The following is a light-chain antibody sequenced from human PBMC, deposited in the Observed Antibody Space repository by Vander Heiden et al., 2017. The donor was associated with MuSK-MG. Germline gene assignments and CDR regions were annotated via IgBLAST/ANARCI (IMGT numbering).Light chain of an antibody. CDR1: QSLVSSDGNTY. J-gene: IGKJ2*01. V-gene: IGKV2-30*01. CDR2: KVS. Sequence: DVVMTQSPLSLPVTLGQPASISCRSSQSLVSSDGNTYLNWYQQRPGQSPRRLIYKVSNRDSGVPDRFSGSGSGTDFTLKISRVEADDVAIYYCLQATHWPHTFGQGTKLETK. CDR3: LQATHWPHT.